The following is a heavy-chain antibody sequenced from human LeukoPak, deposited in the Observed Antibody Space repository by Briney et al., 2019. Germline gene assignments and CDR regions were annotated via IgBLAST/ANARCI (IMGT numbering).Heavy chain of an antibody. D-gene: IGHD2/OR15-2a*01. Sequence: ASVKVSCKASGYTFTGYYMHWVRQAPGQGLEWMGWINPNSGGTNYAQKFQGRVTMTRDTSISTAYMELSRLRSDDTAVYYCARSMQLPPSQRYFDYWGQGTLVTVSS. J-gene: IGHJ4*02. CDR3: ARSMQLPPSQRYFDY. V-gene: IGHV1-2*02. CDR1: GYTFTGYY. CDR2: INPNSGGT.